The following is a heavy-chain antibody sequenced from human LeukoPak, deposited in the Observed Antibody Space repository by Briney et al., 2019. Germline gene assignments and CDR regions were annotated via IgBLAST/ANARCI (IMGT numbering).Heavy chain of an antibody. CDR1: GGSISSYY. D-gene: IGHD6-13*01. CDR2: IYTSGST. J-gene: IGHJ6*03. V-gene: IGHV4-4*07. Sequence: SETLSLTCTVSGGSISSYYWSWIRQPAGKGLEWIGRIYTSGSTNYNPSLKSRVTMSVDTSKNQFSLKLSSVTAADTAVYYCATTHGYSSSWYYYYYYMDVWGKGTTVTVSS. CDR3: ATTHGYSSSWYYYYYYMDV.